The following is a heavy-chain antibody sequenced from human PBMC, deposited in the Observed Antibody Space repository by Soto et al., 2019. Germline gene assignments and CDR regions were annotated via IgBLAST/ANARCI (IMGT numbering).Heavy chain of an antibody. CDR2: ISAYNGNT. J-gene: IGHJ4*02. CDR3: AIDSPPPRE. V-gene: IGHV1-18*01. Sequence: QVQLVQSGSEVKKPGASVKVSCKASGYNFTSYGISWVRQAPGQGLEWMGWISAYNGNTNYAQKLQGRVTLTTVTSTSTAYMELRRLRSDDTSMYYCAIDSPPPREWGQGTLVTVSS. CDR1: GYNFTSYG.